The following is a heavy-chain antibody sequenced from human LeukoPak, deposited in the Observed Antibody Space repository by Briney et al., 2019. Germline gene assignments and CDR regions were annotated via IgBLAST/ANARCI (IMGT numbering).Heavy chain of an antibody. D-gene: IGHD3-3*01. CDR2: INLSGGST. CDR1: GYTFTSYY. J-gene: IGHJ4*02. Sequence: GASVKVSCKASGYTFTSYYMHWVRQAPGQGLEWMGIINLSGGSTSYAQKFQGRVTMTRDTSTSTVYMELSSLRSEDTAVYYCARVGIRFLEWLSTYYFDYWGQGTLVTVSS. V-gene: IGHV1-46*01. CDR3: ARVGIRFLEWLSTYYFDY.